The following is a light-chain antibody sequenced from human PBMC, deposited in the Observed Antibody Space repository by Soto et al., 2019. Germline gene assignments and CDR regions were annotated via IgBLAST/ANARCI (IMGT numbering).Light chain of an antibody. J-gene: IGKJ5*01. CDR3: QQYHSSLWT. CDR1: QSVSSSY. V-gene: IGKV3-20*01. CDR2: GAS. Sequence: EIVLTQSPGTLSLSPGERGTLSCRASQSVSSSYLAWYQQKPGQAPRLLIYGASIRATGIPDRFSGSGSGTDFTLTISRLEPEDFAVYYCQQYHSSLWTFGQGTRLEIK.